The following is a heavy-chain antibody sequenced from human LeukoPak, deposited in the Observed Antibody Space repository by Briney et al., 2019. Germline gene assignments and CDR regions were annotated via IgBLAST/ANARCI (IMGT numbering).Heavy chain of an antibody. CDR1: GGSISTYF. Sequence: PSETLSLTCTVSGGSISTYFWSWIRQPPGKGLEWIGYIYYSGSTNYNPSLKSRVTISVDTSKNQFSLKLSSVTAADTAVYYCARDSGSSWYHFRWFDPWGQGTLVTVSS. CDR2: IYYSGST. V-gene: IGHV4-59*12. J-gene: IGHJ5*02. D-gene: IGHD6-13*01. CDR3: ARDSGSSWYHFRWFDP.